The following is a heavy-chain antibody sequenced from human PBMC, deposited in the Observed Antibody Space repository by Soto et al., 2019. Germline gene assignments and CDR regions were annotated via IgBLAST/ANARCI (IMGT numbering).Heavy chain of an antibody. V-gene: IGHV1-3*05. D-gene: IGHD6-19*01. CDR2: INTGNGNT. J-gene: IGHJ4*02. Sequence: QVQLVQSGAEEKKPGASVKVSCKTSGYTFTSYAMHWVRQAPGQNLEWMGWINTGNGNTKYSQKLQGRVTISRDTSASTAYMELSSLRSEDTAVYYCARDGYSSGWSLDYWGQGTLVTVSS. CDR1: GYTFTSYA. CDR3: ARDGYSSGWSLDY.